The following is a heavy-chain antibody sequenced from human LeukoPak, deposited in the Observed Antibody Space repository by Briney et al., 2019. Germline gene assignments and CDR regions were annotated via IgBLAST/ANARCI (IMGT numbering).Heavy chain of an antibody. V-gene: IGHV4-39*07. J-gene: IGHJ5*02. D-gene: IGHD5-12*01. Sequence: PSETLSLTCTVPGGSISSSSYYWGWIRQPPGKGLEWIGSIYYSGSTYYNPSLKSRVTISVDTSKNQFSLKLSSVTAADTAVYYCARDGYGWFDPWGQGTLVTVSS. CDR1: GGSISSSSYY. CDR3: ARDGYGWFDP. CDR2: IYYSGST.